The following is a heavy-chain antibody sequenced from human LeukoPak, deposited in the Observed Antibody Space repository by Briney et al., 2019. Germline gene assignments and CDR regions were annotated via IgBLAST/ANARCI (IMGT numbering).Heavy chain of an antibody. Sequence: GGSLRLSCAASGFTFSNYAMSWVRQAPGKGLEWVAGISHNGSTKYYADSAKGRFTISRDNSKNTLYLQMSSLRAEDTAVYYCAKTSGYANSWTEVWGQGTLVSVSS. CDR1: GFTFSNYA. D-gene: IGHD2-8*01. V-gene: IGHV3-23*01. CDR2: ISHNGSTK. J-gene: IGHJ4*02. CDR3: AKTSGYANSWTEV.